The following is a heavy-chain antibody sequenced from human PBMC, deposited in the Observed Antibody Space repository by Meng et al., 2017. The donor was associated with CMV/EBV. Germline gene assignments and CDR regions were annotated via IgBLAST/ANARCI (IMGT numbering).Heavy chain of an antibody. CDR2: IKPDGSEK. V-gene: IGHV3-7*01. CDR1: GFSFSSYW. D-gene: IGHD2-2*01. Sequence: GGSLRLSCAASGFSFSSYWMSWVRQAPGKGLEWVANIKPDGSEKYSVDSVKGRFTVSRDNAKNSLDLQMNSLRAEDTAVYYCARDLYCSSISCYTRDYFDYWGRGTLVTVSS. CDR3: ARDLYCSSISCYTRDYFDY. J-gene: IGHJ4*02.